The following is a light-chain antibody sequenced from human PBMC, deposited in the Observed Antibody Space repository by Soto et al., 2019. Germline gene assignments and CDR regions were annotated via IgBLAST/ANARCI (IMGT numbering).Light chain of an antibody. Sequence: EIVLTQSPGTLSLSPGERATLSCRASQSVSSSYLAWYQQKPGQAPRLLIYGASSRATGIPDRFSGSESGTDLTLTISRLEPEDFAVYYCQQYGSSPPYTFGQGTKLEIK. CDR3: QQYGSSPPYT. V-gene: IGKV3-20*01. CDR2: GAS. J-gene: IGKJ2*01. CDR1: QSVSSSY.